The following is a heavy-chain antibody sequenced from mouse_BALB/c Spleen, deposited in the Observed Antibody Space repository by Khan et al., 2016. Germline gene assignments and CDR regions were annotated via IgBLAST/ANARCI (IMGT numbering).Heavy chain of an antibody. CDR1: GYTFTNYG. Sequence: QIQLVQSGPELKKPGETVKISCKASGYTFTNYGMNWVKQAPGKGLKWMGWINTYTGEPTYADDFKGRFAFSLETSASTAYLQINNLKNEDTATYFCARVHYDYPYWYFGVWGAGTTVTVSS. J-gene: IGHJ1*01. V-gene: IGHV9-3-1*01. CDR2: INTYTGEP. D-gene: IGHD2-4*01. CDR3: ARVHYDYPYWYFGV.